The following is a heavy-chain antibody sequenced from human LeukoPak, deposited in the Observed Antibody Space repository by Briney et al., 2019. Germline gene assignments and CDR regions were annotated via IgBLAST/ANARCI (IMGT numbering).Heavy chain of an antibody. V-gene: IGHV3-33*01. D-gene: IGHD3-10*01. Sequence: GRSLRLSCAAPGLTFSSYGMHWVRQAPGKGLEWVAVIWYDGSNKYYADSVKGRFTISRDNSKNTLYLQMNSLRAEDTAVYYCARDFSYGSGSYYYYYGMDVWGKGTTVTVSS. CDR3: ARDFSYGSGSYYYYYGMDV. J-gene: IGHJ6*04. CDR2: IWYDGSNK. CDR1: GLTFSSYG.